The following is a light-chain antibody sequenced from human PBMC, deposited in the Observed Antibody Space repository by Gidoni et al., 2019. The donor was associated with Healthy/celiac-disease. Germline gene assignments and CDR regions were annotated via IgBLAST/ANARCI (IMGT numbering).Light chain of an antibody. V-gene: IGKV3-11*01. J-gene: IGKJ3*01. CDR2: HAS. CDR1: QSVSSY. CDR3: QQRSNWPLT. Sequence: EIVLTQSPATLSLSPGERATLSCRASQSVSSYLAWYQQEPGQAPRLLTYHASNRATGIPARFSGSGSGTDFTLTISSLEPEDFAVYYCQQRSNWPLTFGPGTEVDI.